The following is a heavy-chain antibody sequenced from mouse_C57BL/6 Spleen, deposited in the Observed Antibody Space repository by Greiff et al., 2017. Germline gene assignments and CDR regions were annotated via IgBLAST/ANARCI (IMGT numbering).Heavy chain of an antibody. CDR3: ASPSYYSNDYLDY. Sequence: EVQLQQSGPELVKPGASVKMSCKASGYTFTDYNMHWVKQSHGKSLEWIGYINPNNGGTSYNQQFKGKATLPVNKSSSTAYMELRSLTSEDSAVYYCASPSYYSNDYLDYWGQGTTLTVSS. J-gene: IGHJ2*01. CDR1: GYTFTDYN. V-gene: IGHV1-22*01. D-gene: IGHD2-5*01. CDR2: INPNNGGT.